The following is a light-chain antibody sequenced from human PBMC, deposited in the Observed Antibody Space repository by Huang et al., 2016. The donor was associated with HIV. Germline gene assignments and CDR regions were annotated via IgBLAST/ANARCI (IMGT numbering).Light chain of an antibody. Sequence: DIVLTQSPATLSLSPGERATLSCRASQSVSAYLAWYQPKPGQAPRLLIYDASNRATGIPARFSGSRSGTDFTLTISSLEPEDFAVYYCQQRSNWPPWTFGQGTKVEIK. V-gene: IGKV3-11*01. CDR2: DAS. CDR3: QQRSNWPPWT. CDR1: QSVSAY. J-gene: IGKJ1*01.